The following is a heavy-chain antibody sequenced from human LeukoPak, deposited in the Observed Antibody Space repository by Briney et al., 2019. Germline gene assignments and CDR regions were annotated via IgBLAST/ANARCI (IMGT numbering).Heavy chain of an antibody. D-gene: IGHD6-19*01. CDR3: AKRSGYTTGWFFDF. J-gene: IGHJ4*02. CDR2: ISGSGDNT. Sequence: GGSLKLSCAASGFSFSSYAMSWVRQAPGKGLEWVSSISGSGDNTYYAESMKGRFTISRDNSKNTLFLQMNSLRAEDTAVFYCAKRSGYTTGWFFDFWGQGTLVTVSS. V-gene: IGHV3-23*01. CDR1: GFSFSSYA.